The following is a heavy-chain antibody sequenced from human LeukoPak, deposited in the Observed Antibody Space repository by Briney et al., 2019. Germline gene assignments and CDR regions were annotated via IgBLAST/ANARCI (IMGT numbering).Heavy chain of an antibody. Sequence: WETLSLTCTVSGGSISSYYWSWIRQPPGKGLEWIGYIYYSGSTNYNPSLKSRVTISVDTSKNQFSLKLSSVTAADTAVYYCARVLARYNWFDPWGQGTLVTVSS. CDR2: IYYSGST. J-gene: IGHJ5*02. CDR3: ARVLARYNWFDP. CDR1: GGSISSYY. V-gene: IGHV4-59*01.